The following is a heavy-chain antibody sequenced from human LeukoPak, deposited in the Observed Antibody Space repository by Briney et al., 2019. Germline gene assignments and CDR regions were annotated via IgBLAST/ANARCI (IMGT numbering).Heavy chain of an antibody. CDR2: IYYSGST. Sequence: PSQTLSLTCTVSGGSISSGGYYWSWIRQHPGKGLEWIGYIYYSGSTYYNPSLKSRVTISVDTSKNQFSLKLSSVTAADTAVYYCARSAIYYDNSGFDFWGQGTLVTVSS. V-gene: IGHV4-31*03. CDR3: ARSAIYYDNSGFDF. J-gene: IGHJ4*02. CDR1: GGSISSGGYY. D-gene: IGHD3-22*01.